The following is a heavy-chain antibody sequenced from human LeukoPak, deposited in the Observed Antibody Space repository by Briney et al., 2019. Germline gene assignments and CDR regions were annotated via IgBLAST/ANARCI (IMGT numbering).Heavy chain of an antibody. CDR2: INPNSGGT. CDR3: ARGRGSTSSNFDY. D-gene: IGHD2-2*01. V-gene: IGHV1-2*02. Sequence: PAASLEFSCKASGSPFTGYYMHWVRQAPGQGREWKGWINPNSGGTNYAQKFQGRVTMTRDTSISTAYMELSRLRSDDTAVYYCARGRGSTSSNFDYSGQGTLVTVSS. CDR1: GSPFTGYY. J-gene: IGHJ4*02.